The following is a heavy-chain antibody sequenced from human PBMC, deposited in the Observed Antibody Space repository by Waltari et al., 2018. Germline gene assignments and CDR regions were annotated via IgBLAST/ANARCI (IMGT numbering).Heavy chain of an antibody. V-gene: IGHV3-23*01. D-gene: IGHD3-22*01. Sequence: EVQLLESGGGLVQPGGSLRLSCAASGFTFSSYAMSWVRQAPGKGLEWVSAISGSGGSTYYADAVKGRFTIARDNSKNTLYLQMNSLRAEDTAVYYCAKDDDSSGYYSSGFDYWGQGTLVTVSS. J-gene: IGHJ4*02. CDR1: GFTFSSYA. CDR3: AKDDDSSGYYSSGFDY. CDR2: ISGSGGST.